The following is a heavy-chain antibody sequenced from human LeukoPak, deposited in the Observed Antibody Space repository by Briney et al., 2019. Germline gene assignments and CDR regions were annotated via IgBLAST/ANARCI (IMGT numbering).Heavy chain of an antibody. V-gene: IGHV4-39*01. J-gene: IGHJ5*02. D-gene: IGHD5-12*01. Sequence: SETLSLTCTVSGGSISSSSYYWGWIRQPPGKGRGWFGSIYYSGSTYYNPSLKSRVTISVDTSKNQFSLKLSSVTAADTAVYYCARSRRVYSGFNWFDPWGQGTLVTVSS. CDR3: ARSRRVYSGFNWFDP. CDR1: GGSISSSSYY. CDR2: IYYSGST.